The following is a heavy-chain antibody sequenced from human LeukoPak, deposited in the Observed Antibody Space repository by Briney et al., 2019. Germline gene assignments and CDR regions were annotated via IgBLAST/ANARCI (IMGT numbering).Heavy chain of an antibody. Sequence: GGSLRLSCAASGFTFSSYAMHWVRQAPGKGLEGVAVISYDGSNKYYADSVKGRFTISRDNSKNTLYLQMNSLRAEDTAVYYCARDRYYYDSSGSEFDPWGQGTLVTVSS. CDR3: ARDRYYYDSSGSEFDP. CDR2: ISYDGSNK. CDR1: GFTFSSYA. J-gene: IGHJ5*02. D-gene: IGHD3-22*01. V-gene: IGHV3-30-3*01.